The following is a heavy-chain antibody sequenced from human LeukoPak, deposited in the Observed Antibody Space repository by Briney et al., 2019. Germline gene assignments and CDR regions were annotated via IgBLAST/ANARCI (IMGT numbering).Heavy chain of an antibody. CDR1: RFTSSSYG. CDR2: IRYDGTKK. V-gene: IGHV3-30*02. CDR3: AVSDSSGYYCLYY. Sequence: PGGSLRLSCAASRFTSSSYGMHWVRQAPGQGMEWGAFIRYDGTKKYYADSVKGRFTISRDNSKNTLYLQMDSLRAEDTAVYYCAVSDSSGYYCLYYWGQGTLVTVSS. D-gene: IGHD3-22*01. J-gene: IGHJ4*02.